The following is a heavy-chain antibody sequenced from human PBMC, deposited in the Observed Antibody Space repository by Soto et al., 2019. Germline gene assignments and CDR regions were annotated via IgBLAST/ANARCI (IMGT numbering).Heavy chain of an antibody. CDR2: SRSKASGYTT. V-gene: IGHV3-72*01. J-gene: IGHJ3*02. D-gene: IGHD2-15*01. CDR3: VRVCGGSGPVGFALGI. Sequence: EVQLAESGGGVVQPGGSLRLSCAASAFILSDYYMDWVRQPPGKGLEWVGRSRSKASGYTTEYAASVKGRFTISRDESQNALSLQMNSLTTGDTALYYCVRVCGGSGPVGFALGIWGQGTMVTVSS. CDR1: AFILSDYY.